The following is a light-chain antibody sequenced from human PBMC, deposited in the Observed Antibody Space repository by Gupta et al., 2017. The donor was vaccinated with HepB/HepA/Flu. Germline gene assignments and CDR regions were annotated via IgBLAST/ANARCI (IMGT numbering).Light chain of an antibody. CDR3: SSYTSSSTLVV. V-gene: IGLV2-14*01. CDR1: SSDVGGYNY. J-gene: IGLJ2*01. Sequence: SALPQPPSVSGSPGQSITISSTGTSSDVGGYNYVSWYQQHPGKAPKLMIYDVSNRPSGVSNRFSGSKSGNTASLTISGLQAEDEAEYYCSSYTSSSTLVVFGGGTKLTVL. CDR2: DVS.